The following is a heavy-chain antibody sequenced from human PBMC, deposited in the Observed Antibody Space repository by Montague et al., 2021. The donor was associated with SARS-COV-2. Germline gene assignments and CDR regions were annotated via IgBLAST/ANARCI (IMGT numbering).Heavy chain of an antibody. Sequence: SLRLSCEAYGFIFSSYEMNRVRQAPGKGLEWISYISSSGGGSTKXYTXSVKGRFTISRDNAKNSLYLQMNSLRVEDTAIYYCARDRDWDDWCGMDVWGQGTTVTVSS. CDR1: GFIFSSYE. D-gene: IGHD2-21*01. V-gene: IGHV3-48*03. J-gene: IGHJ6*02. CDR3: ARDRDWDDWCGMDV. CDR2: ISSSGGGSTK.